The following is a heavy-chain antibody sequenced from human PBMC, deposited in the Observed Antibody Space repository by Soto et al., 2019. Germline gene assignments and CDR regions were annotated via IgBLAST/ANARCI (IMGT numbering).Heavy chain of an antibody. Sequence: GGSLSLSCAAAGCTFSSYGRSWVRQAPGKGLEWVSAISGSGSSIYYADSVKGRSTISRDNAKNSLYLQMNSLRAEDTAVYYCARAREYYYDSSGYRQFDYWGQGTLVTVSS. CDR2: ISGSGSSI. D-gene: IGHD3-22*01. J-gene: IGHJ4*02. CDR3: ARAREYYYDSSGYRQFDY. V-gene: IGHV3-21*01. CDR1: GCTFSSYG.